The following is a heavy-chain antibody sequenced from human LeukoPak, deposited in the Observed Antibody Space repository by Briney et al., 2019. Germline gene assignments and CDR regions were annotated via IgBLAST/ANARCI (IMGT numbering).Heavy chain of an antibody. V-gene: IGHV1-3*01. J-gene: IGHJ3*02. CDR3: ARGVGYAFDI. D-gene: IGHD3-3*01. Sequence: FQGRVTITRDTSASTAYMEQSSLRSEDTAVYYCARGVGYAFDIWGQGTMVTVSS.